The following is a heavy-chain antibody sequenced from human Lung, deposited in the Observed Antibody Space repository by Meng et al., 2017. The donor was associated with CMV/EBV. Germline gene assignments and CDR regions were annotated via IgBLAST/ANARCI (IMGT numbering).Heavy chain of an antibody. D-gene: IGHD6-19*01. CDR2: IYHSGST. J-gene: IGHJ4*02. Sequence: VQRRGSGPGLGRPSGTLTLPCAVSGGSISSSNWWSWVRQPPGKGLEWIGEIYHSGSTNYNPSLKSRVTISVDKSKNQFSLKLSSVTAADTAVYYCASFPPPGKQWLVTDYWGQGTLVTVSS. CDR3: ASFPPPGKQWLVTDY. V-gene: IGHV4-4*02. CDR1: GGSISSSNW.